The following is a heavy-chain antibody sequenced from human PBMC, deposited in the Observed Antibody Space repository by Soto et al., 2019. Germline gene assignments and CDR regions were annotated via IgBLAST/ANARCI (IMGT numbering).Heavy chain of an antibody. V-gene: IGHV3-23*01. CDR1: VFTFSSYA. CDR3: AKPASGWYPKLMNGMDV. J-gene: IGHJ6*02. D-gene: IGHD6-19*01. Sequence: DVQLLESGGGLVQPGWSLRLSCVVSVFTFSSYAMSWVRQAPGKGLEWVSAISGSGGNIYYADSVNGRFTISRDNSKNRLHLQMNSLRAEDTAVYYCAKPASGWYPKLMNGMDVWGQGTTVTVSS. CDR2: ISGSGGNI.